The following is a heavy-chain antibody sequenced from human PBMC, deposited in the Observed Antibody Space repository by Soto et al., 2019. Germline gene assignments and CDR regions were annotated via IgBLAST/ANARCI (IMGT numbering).Heavy chain of an antibody. V-gene: IGHV2-5*01. Sequence: QITLKASGPTLVKPTQTLTLTCTFSGFSFGVSGVGVGWIRQPPGRALEWLGLVFWNDDKRYSPSLESRLTLTKDTSNNQVVLTVTNLDPGDTGTYYCARAYTYDFDHWGQGTLVTVSS. CDR3: ARAYTYDFDH. D-gene: IGHD2-21*01. CDR2: VFWNDDK. CDR1: GFSFGVSGVG. J-gene: IGHJ4*02.